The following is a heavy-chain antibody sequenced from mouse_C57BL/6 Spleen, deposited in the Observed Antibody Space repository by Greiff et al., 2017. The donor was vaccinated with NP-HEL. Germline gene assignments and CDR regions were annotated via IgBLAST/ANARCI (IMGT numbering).Heavy chain of an antibody. V-gene: IGHV1-53*01. J-gene: IGHJ1*03. CDR1: GYTFTSYW. CDR3: ARWPDLLWLRRGVRGYFDV. Sequence: QVQLQQPGTELVKPGASVKLSCKASGYTFTSYWMHWVKQRPGQGLEWIGNINPSNGGTNYNERFKSKATLTVDKSSSTAYMQLSSLTSEDSAVYYCARWPDLLWLRRGVRGYFDVWGTGTTVTVSS. D-gene: IGHD2-2*01. CDR2: INPSNGGT.